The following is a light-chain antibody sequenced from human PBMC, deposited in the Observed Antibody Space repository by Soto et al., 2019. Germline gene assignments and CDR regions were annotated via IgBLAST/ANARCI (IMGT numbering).Light chain of an antibody. CDR3: QQSYSTLWT. Sequence: DIQMTQSPSSLSASVGDRVTITCRASQSISSYLNWYQQTPGKAPKLLIYAASSLQSGVPSRFSGSGSGTDFTLTISSLQPEDFPTYYCQQSYSTLWTFGQGTKVEIK. V-gene: IGKV1-39*01. J-gene: IGKJ1*01. CDR2: AAS. CDR1: QSISSY.